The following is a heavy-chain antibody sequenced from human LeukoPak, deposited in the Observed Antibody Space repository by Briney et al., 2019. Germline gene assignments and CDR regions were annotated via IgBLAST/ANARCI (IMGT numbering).Heavy chain of an antibody. D-gene: IGHD5/OR15-5a*01. CDR3: AKDAMSTSFDY. V-gene: IGHV3-30*18. Sequence: GGSLRLSCAASGFTFSSYSMNWVRQAPGKGLEWVAVISYDGSNKYYADSVKGRFTISRDNSKNTLYLQMNGLRAEDTAVYYCAKDAMSTSFDYWGQGTLVTVSS. CDR2: ISYDGSNK. CDR1: GFTFSSYS. J-gene: IGHJ4*02.